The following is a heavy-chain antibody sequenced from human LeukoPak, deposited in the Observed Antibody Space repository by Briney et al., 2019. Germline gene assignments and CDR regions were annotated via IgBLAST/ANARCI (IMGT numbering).Heavy chain of an antibody. CDR1: GFTFSSYA. J-gene: IGHJ6*02. V-gene: IGHV3-23*01. Sequence: GGSLRLSCAASGFTFSSYAMSWVRQAPGKGPEWVSTINGSGGSTNYADSVKGRFTISRDNSKSTLYVQMNSLRAEDTAVYYCAKHQQIYGDSLMDVWGQGTTVTVSS. CDR3: AKHQQIYGDSLMDV. CDR2: INGSGGST. D-gene: IGHD4-17*01.